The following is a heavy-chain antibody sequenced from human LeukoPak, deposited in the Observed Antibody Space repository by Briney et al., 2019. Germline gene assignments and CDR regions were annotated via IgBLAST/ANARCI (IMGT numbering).Heavy chain of an antibody. D-gene: IGHD4-17*01. V-gene: IGHV3-53*01. Sequence: GGSLRLSCAASGLTFSSYTMSWVRQAPGKGLEWISVIYSGGTTYYADSVRGRFTISRDNSNNTLYLQMHSLRAEDTAVYYCARGPVTKFEIWGQGTILTVSS. CDR3: ARGPVTKFEI. CDR2: IYSGGTT. J-gene: IGHJ3*02. CDR1: GLTFSSYT.